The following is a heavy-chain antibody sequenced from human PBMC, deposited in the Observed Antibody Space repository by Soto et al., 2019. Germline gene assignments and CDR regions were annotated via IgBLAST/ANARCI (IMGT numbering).Heavy chain of an antibody. V-gene: IGHV3-7*01. Sequence: PGGSLRLSCAASGFTFSNHWMSWVRQAPGKGLEWVANIKQDGREKYYVDSVKGRFTISRDNAKNSLYLQMNSLRAEDTAVYYCARVGATGEAFDIWGKGTMVPVSS. D-gene: IGHD1-26*01. CDR1: GFTFSNHW. CDR3: ARVGATGEAFDI. CDR2: IKQDGREK. J-gene: IGHJ3*02.